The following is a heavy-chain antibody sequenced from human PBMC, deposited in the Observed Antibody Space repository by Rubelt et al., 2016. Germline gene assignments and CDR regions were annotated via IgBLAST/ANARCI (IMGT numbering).Heavy chain of an antibody. CDR2: VYYSWTT. D-gene: IGHD5-18*01. J-gene: IGHJ6*02. CDR3: AKVVGYTFQISYGMDV. V-gene: IGHV4-39*02. CDR1: GGSISGSSYY. Sequence: QLQLQESGPGLVKPSETLSLTCTVSGGSISGSSYYWGWIRQPPGKGLEWIGNVYYSWTTDYNSSLKSRVNISVDTSNNHSTPKLTCVNAEETAVYYCAKVVGYTFQISYGMDVWGQGTTVTVSS.